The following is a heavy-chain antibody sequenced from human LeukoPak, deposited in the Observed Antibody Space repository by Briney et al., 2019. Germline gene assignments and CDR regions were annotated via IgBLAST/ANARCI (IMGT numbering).Heavy chain of an antibody. CDR2: INPNSGGT. CDR3: ARAGAAVTRHFDY. D-gene: IGHD4-17*01. J-gene: IGHJ4*02. CDR1: GYTFTGYY. V-gene: IGHV1-2*02. Sequence: ASVKVSCKASGYTFTGYYMHWVRQAPGQGFEWMGWINPNSGGTNYAQKFQGRVTMTRDTSISTAYMELRSLTSDDTAVYYCARAGAAVTRHFDYWGQGTLVIVSS.